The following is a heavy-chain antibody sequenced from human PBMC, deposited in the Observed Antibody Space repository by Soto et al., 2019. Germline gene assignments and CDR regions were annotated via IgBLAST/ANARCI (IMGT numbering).Heavy chain of an antibody. J-gene: IGHJ6*02. V-gene: IGHV3-66*01. Sequence: PGGSLRLSCAASGSTVSSNYMSWVRQAPGKGLEWISIIYSAGNTYYADSVKGRFTISRDNSKNTLYLQMNSLGAEDTAVYYCARDFVVGGPTINYYYGMDVWGQGTTVTVSS. CDR1: GSTVSSNY. CDR2: IYSAGNT. D-gene: IGHD1-26*01. CDR3: ARDFVVGGPTINYYYGMDV.